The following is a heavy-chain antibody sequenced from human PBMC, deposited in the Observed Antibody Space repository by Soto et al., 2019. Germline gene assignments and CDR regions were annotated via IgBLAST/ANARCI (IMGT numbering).Heavy chain of an antibody. V-gene: IGHV3-23*01. D-gene: IGHD3-10*01. CDR1: GFTFSSYA. Sequence: GGSLRLSCAASGFTFSSYAMSWVRQAPGKGLEWVSAISGSGGSTYYADSVKGRFTISRDNSKNTLYLQMNSLRAEDTAVYYCAKNGPGTMVRGVIITNYYYYMDVWGKGTTVTVSS. J-gene: IGHJ6*03. CDR2: ISGSGGST. CDR3: AKNGPGTMVRGVIITNYYYYMDV.